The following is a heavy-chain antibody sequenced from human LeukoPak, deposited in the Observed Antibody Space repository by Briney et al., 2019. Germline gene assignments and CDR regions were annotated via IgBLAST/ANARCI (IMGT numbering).Heavy chain of an antibody. CDR3: ARGQQLRDGYFDY. J-gene: IGHJ4*02. CDR1: GGSISSSSYH. V-gene: IGHV4-39*01. Sequence: SETLSLTCTVSGGSISSSSYHWGWIRQPPGKGLEWIGSIYYSGSTYYNPSLKSRVTISEDTSKNQFSLKLSSVTAADTAVYYCARGQQLRDGYFDYWGQGTLVTVSS. D-gene: IGHD6-13*01. CDR2: IYYSGST.